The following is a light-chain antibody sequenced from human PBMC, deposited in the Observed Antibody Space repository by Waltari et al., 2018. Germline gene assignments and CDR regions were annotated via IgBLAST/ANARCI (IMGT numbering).Light chain of an antibody. V-gene: IGKV1-39*01. CDR3: QQSYSTPWT. CDR2: TAS. CDR1: QTINTY. Sequence: DIQMTQSPSPLSSSVGDRVTITCRASQTINTYLNWYQQKPGKAPKLLIYTASTLQIGVPSRFSGSGFGTDFTLTISSLQPEDFATYYCQQSYSTPWTFGQGTKVEIK. J-gene: IGKJ1*01.